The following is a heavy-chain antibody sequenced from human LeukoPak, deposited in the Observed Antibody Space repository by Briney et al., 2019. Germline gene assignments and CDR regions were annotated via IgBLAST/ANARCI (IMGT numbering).Heavy chain of an antibody. Sequence: PGGSLRLSCAASGFTFSSYGMHWVRQAPGKGLEWVAVISYDGSSKYYADSVKGRFTISRDNSKNTLYLQMNSLRAEDTAVYYCAKPQVGVVTAIRGYYFDYWGQGTLVTVSS. CDR2: ISYDGSSK. CDR3: AKPQVGVVTAIRGYYFDY. V-gene: IGHV3-30*18. D-gene: IGHD2-21*02. J-gene: IGHJ4*02. CDR1: GFTFSSYG.